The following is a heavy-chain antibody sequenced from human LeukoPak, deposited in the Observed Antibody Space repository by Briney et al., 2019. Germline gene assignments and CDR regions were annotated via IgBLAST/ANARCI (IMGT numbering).Heavy chain of an antibody. CDR1: GFTFSSYW. Sequence: GGSLRLSCAASGFTFSSYWMSWVRQAPGKGLEWVANIKQDGSEKYYVDSVKGRFTISRGNAKNSLYLQMNSLRAEDTAVYYCARVGGSGSYIFRTYYYYMDVWGKGTTVTISS. V-gene: IGHV3-7*01. CDR3: ARVGGSGSYIFRTYYYYMDV. D-gene: IGHD3-10*01. J-gene: IGHJ6*03. CDR2: IKQDGSEK.